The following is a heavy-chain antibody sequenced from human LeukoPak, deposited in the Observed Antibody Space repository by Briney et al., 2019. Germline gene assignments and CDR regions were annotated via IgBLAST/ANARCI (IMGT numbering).Heavy chain of an antibody. J-gene: IGHJ5*02. V-gene: IGHV4-39*07. CDR3: ARDMGLDYGDYVGWFDP. Sequence: SETLSLTCTVSGGSISSSSYYWGWIRQPPGKGLEWIGSIYYSGSTYYNPSLKSRVTISVDTSKNQFSLKLSSVTAADTAVYYCARDMGLDYGDYVGWFDPWGQGTLVTVSS. D-gene: IGHD4-17*01. CDR2: IYYSGST. CDR1: GGSISSSSYY.